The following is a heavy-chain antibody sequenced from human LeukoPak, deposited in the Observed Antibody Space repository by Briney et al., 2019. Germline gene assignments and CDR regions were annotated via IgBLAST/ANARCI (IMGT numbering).Heavy chain of an antibody. D-gene: IGHD3-22*01. CDR3: ARDGEYYDSRGSYFDS. J-gene: IGHJ4*02. Sequence: ASVKVSCKASGYTFTSYYMHWVRQAPGQGLEWMGIINPSSGSTSNAQKFQGRVTMTRDTSTSTVYMEPSSLRSEDTAVYYCARDGEYYDSRGSYFDSWGQGTLVTVSP. V-gene: IGHV1-46*01. CDR1: GYTFTSYY. CDR2: INPSSGST.